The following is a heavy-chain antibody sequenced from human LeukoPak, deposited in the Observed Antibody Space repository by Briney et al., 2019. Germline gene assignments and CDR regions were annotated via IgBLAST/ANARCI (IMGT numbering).Heavy chain of an antibody. Sequence: GGSLILSCAASEISFSGYWMHWVRQGPGKGLVWVSRIHSDGSRTNYADSVKGRFTISRDNSKNTLYLQMNSLRAEDTAVYYCAKDESPRIAADNYWGQGTLVTVSS. V-gene: IGHV3-74*01. J-gene: IGHJ4*02. D-gene: IGHD6-25*01. CDR1: EISFSGYW. CDR3: AKDESPRIAADNY. CDR2: IHSDGSRT.